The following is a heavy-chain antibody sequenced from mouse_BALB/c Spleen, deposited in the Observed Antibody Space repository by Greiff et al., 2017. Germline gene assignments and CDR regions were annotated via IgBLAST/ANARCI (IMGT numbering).Heavy chain of an antibody. V-gene: IGHV1S81*02. J-gene: IGHJ2*01. CDR1: GYTFTSYY. CDR2: INPSNGGT. CDR3: TRYTKNFDY. Sequence: VNLVESGAELVKPGASVKLSCKASGYTFTSYYMYWVKQRPGQGLEWIGEINPSNGGTNFNEKFKSKATLTVDKSSSTAYMQLSSLTSEDSAVYYCTRYTKNFDYWGQGTTLTVSS. D-gene: IGHD2-12*01.